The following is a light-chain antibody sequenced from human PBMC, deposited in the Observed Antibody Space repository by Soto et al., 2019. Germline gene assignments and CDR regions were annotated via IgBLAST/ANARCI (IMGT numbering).Light chain of an antibody. J-gene: IGLJ1*01. CDR1: SSDVGGYNF. Sequence: QSALTQPPSASGSPGQSVTISCTGTSSDVGGYNFVSWYQQHPGKAPKLMIFEVSKRPSGVPYRFSASKSGHTASLTVSGLQAEDESDYYCSSYAGSNTRFGTGTKVTVL. V-gene: IGLV2-8*01. CDR3: SSYAGSNTR. CDR2: EVS.